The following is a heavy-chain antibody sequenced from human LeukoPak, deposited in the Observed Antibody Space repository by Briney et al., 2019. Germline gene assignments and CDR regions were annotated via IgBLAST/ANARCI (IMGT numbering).Heavy chain of an antibody. CDR1: GGSISSDSSY. CDR3: AGRIAVAGFDY. Sequence: PSETLSLTCTVSGGSISSDSSYWSWIRQPAGKGLEWFGRIYSSGSTNYNPSLKSRVTISVDTSKNQFSLKLSSVTAADTAVYYCAGRIAVAGFDYWGQGTLVTVSS. J-gene: IGHJ4*02. D-gene: IGHD6-19*01. CDR2: IYSSGST. V-gene: IGHV4-61*02.